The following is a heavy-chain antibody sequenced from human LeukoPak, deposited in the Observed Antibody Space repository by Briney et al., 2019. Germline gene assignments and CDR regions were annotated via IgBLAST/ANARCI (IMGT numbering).Heavy chain of an antibody. CDR3: ARGRREDDNGSYEVSTVLDY. CDR1: GGTFSSYA. D-gene: IGHD1-26*01. CDR2: IIPIFGTA. Sequence: GASVKVSCKASGGTFSSYAISWVRQAPGQGLEWMGGIIPIFGTANYAQKFQGRVTITADESTSTAYMELSSLRSEDTAVYYCARGRREDDNGSYEVSTVLDYWGQGTLVTVSS. V-gene: IGHV1-69*13. J-gene: IGHJ4*02.